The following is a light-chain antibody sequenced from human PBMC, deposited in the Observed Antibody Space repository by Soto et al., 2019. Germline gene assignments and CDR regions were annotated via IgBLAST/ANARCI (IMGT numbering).Light chain of an antibody. J-gene: IGKJ3*01. V-gene: IGKV1-9*01. Sequence: DIPLTQSPSFLSASVGDRVTITCRASQGISSYLAWYQQKPGKATKLLIYAASTLQSGVPSRFSGSGSGTEFTLTISSLQPEDFAIYYCQQLNSYLFTFGPGTKVDIK. CDR1: QGISSY. CDR3: QQLNSYLFT. CDR2: AAS.